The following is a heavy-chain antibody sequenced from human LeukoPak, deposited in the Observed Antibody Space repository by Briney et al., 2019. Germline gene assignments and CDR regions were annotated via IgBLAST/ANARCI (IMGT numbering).Heavy chain of an antibody. CDR3: ARDQSTGIYCSGGSCSFDY. J-gene: IGHJ4*02. V-gene: IGHV3-30*04. CDR1: GFTFSGYA. CDR2: ISYDGSNK. D-gene: IGHD2-15*01. Sequence: GGSLRLSCAASGFTFSGYAMHWVRQAPGKGLEWVAVISYDGSNKYYADSVKGRFTISRDNSKNTLYLQMNSLRAEDTAVYYCARDQSTGIYCSGGSCSFDYWGQGTLVTVSS.